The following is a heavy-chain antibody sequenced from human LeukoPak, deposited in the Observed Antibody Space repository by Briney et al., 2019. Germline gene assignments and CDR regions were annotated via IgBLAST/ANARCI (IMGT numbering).Heavy chain of an antibody. CDR3: AKNFWNYGIFDY. Sequence: QSGGSLRLSCAASGFMFSNYWMTWVRQAPGKGLEWVANIKQDGSDKYYVESVKGRFTVSRDNAKNSVYLQMSSLRAEDTAIYYCAKNFWNYGIFDYWGQGTLVTVSS. CDR2: IKQDGSDK. CDR1: GFMFSNYW. J-gene: IGHJ4*02. V-gene: IGHV3-7*01. D-gene: IGHD1-7*01.